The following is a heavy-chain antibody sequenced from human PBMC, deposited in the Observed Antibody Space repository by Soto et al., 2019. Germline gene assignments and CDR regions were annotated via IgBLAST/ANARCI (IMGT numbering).Heavy chain of an antibody. CDR2: ISGSGGST. CDR3: AKDMWSIVVVITKPIFDY. J-gene: IGHJ4*02. V-gene: IGHV3-23*01. Sequence: EVQLLESGGGLVQPGGSLRLSCAASGFTFSSYAMSWVRQAPGKGLEWVAAISGSGGSTYYADSVKGRFTISRDNSKNTLYLQMNSLRAEDTAVYYCAKDMWSIVVVITKPIFDYWGQGTLVTVSS. D-gene: IGHD3-22*01. CDR1: GFTFSSYA.